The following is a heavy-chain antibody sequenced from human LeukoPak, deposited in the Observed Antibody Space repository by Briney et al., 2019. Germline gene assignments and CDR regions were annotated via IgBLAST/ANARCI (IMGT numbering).Heavy chain of an antibody. V-gene: IGHV3-7*01. Sequence: GGSLRLSCAASGFTFSSYWMSWVRQAPGKGLEWVANIKQDGSEKYYVDSVKGRFTISRDNAKNSLYLQMNSLRAEDTAVYYCAREPYYYDSSGYYPYWGQGTLVTVSS. D-gene: IGHD3-22*01. CDR1: GFTFSSYW. CDR2: IKQDGSEK. J-gene: IGHJ4*02. CDR3: AREPYYYDSSGYYPY.